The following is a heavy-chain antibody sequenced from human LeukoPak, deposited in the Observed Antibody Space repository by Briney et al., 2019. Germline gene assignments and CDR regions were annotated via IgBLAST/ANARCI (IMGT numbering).Heavy chain of an antibody. CDR3: ARSSGGGSCYCDDY. CDR2: ISSSSSYI. Sequence: GGSLRLSCAASGFTFSSYSMNWVRQAPGKGLEWVSSISSSSSYIYYADSVKGRFTISRDNAKNSLYLQMNSLRAEDTAVCYCARSSGGGSCYCDDYWGQGTLVTVSS. V-gene: IGHV3-21*01. D-gene: IGHD2-15*01. J-gene: IGHJ4*02. CDR1: GFTFSSYS.